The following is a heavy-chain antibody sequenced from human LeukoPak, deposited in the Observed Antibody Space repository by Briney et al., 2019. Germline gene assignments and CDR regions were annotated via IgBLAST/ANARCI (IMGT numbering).Heavy chain of an antibody. CDR1: GYTFTNYD. J-gene: IGHJ6*02. V-gene: IGHV1-8*01. CDR3: ARGPVSTHGMDV. CDR2: RNPNSGRT. Sequence: ASVKVSCKASGYTFTNYDINWVRQATGQGLEWMGWRNPNSGRTGFAQKFQGRLTMTADTSIITAYMELSSLTSDDTAVYYCARGPVSTHGMDVWGQGTTVTVSS. D-gene: IGHD6-13*01.